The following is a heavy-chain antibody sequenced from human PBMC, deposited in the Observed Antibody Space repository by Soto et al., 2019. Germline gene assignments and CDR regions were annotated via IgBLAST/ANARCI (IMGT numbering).Heavy chain of an antibody. V-gene: IGHV3-23*01. J-gene: IGHJ4*02. CDR1: GFNVGAFA. D-gene: IGHD1-20*01. Sequence: EVQLLESGGDLVQPGGSLRLSCAASGFNVGAFAVNWVRQAPGKGLEWVSGISVSDAFIYYADSVRGRFSISRDASENILYLQMNSLRVDDTALYYCTSETVAGVTGLDYWGPGTLVTVSS. CDR2: ISVSDAFI. CDR3: TSETVAGVTGLDY.